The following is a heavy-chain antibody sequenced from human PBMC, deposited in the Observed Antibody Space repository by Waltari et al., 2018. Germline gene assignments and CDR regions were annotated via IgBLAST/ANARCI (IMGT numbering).Heavy chain of an antibody. D-gene: IGHD5-18*01. CDR2: INHSGST. J-gene: IGHJ4*02. Sequence: QVQLQQWGAGLLKPSETLSLTCAVDGGYLSGYYWSWIRQPPGKGLEWIGEINHSGSTNYNPSLKSRVTISVDTSKNQFSLKLSSVTAADTAVYYCARGGYSYVLFDYWGQGTLVTVSS. CDR3: ARGGYSYVLFDY. CDR1: GGYLSGYY. V-gene: IGHV4-34*01.